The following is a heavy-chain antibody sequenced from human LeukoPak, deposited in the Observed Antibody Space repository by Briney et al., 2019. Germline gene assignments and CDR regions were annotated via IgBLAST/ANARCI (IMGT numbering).Heavy chain of an antibody. CDR2: FDPEDGET. D-gene: IGHD6-6*01. Sequence: ASVKASCKVSGYTLTELSMHWVRQAPGKGLEWMGGFDPEDGETIYAQKFQGRVTMTEDTSTDTAYMELSSLRSDDTAVYYCARQATYSSSSPADYWGQGTLVTVSS. V-gene: IGHV1-24*01. CDR1: GYTLTELS. J-gene: IGHJ4*02. CDR3: ARQATYSSSSPADY.